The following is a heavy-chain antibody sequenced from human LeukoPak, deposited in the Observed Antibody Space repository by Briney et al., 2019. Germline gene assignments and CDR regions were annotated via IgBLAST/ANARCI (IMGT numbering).Heavy chain of an antibody. V-gene: IGHV4-4*07. CDR3: ARGQGHCSGGTCYSKWVDY. J-gene: IGHJ4*02. D-gene: IGHD2-15*01. CDR2: IYTSGTT. CDR1: DVSISNYF. Sequence: SETLSLTCTVSDVSISNYFWSWIRQPAGKGLEWIGRIYTSGTTNYNPSLKSRVTMSVDTSKNQFSLRLRSVTAADTAVYYCARGQGHCSGGTCYSKWVDYWGQGTLVTVSS.